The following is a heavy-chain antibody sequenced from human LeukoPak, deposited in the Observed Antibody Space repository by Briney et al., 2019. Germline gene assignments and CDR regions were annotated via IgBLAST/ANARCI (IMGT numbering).Heavy chain of an antibody. V-gene: IGHV3-7*04. Sequence: GGSLRLSCAASGFTFSSYWMSWVRQAPGKGLEWVANIKQDGSEKYYVDSVKGQFTISRDNAKNLLYLQMNSLRAEDTAVYYCAREDYIDAFDIWGQGTMVTVSS. CDR3: AREDYIDAFDI. J-gene: IGHJ3*02. CDR2: IKQDGSEK. CDR1: GFTFSSYW. D-gene: IGHD4-11*01.